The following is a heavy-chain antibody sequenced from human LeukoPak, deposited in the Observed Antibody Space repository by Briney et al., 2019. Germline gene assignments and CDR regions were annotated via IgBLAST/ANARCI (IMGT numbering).Heavy chain of an antibody. CDR1: GGSISSYY. CDR2: IYYSGST. Sequence: PSETLSLTCTVSGGSISSYYWSWIRQPPGKGLEWIGYIYYSGSTNYNPSPKSRVTISVDTSKNQFSLKLSSVTAADTAVYYCARAYYDSTIFDYWGQGTLVTVSS. V-gene: IGHV4-59*01. CDR3: ARAYYDSTIFDY. J-gene: IGHJ4*02. D-gene: IGHD3-22*01.